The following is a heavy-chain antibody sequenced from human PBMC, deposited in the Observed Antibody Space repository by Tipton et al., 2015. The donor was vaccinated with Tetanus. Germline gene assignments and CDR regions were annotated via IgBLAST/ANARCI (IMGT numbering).Heavy chain of an antibody. CDR3: ARGGRSFDY. Sequence: SLRLSCSASGFAFSGYTMNWVRQSPEKGLEWVSSISGSSAYIYYADSLKGRFSVSRDNAKSSLDLQMNSLRAEDTAVYYRARGGRSFDYWGQGTLVTVSS. CDR2: ISGSSAYI. CDR1: GFAFSGYT. D-gene: IGHD1-26*01. J-gene: IGHJ4*02. V-gene: IGHV3-21*04.